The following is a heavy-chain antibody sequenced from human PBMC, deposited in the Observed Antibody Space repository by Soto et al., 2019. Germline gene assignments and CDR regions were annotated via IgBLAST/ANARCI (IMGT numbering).Heavy chain of an antibody. CDR1: GFTVSSNY. V-gene: IGHV3-66*01. CDR3: ARSRDYHYGMDV. J-gene: IGHJ6*02. Sequence: GGSVRLSCAASGFTVSSNYMSWVRQAPGKGLEWVSVIYSGGRTYYADSVKGRFTISRDNSKNTLYLQMNSLRAEDTAVYYCARSRDYHYGMDVWGQGTTVTVS. CDR2: IYSGGRT.